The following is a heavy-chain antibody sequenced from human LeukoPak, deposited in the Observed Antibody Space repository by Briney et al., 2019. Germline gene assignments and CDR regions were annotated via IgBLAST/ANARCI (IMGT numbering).Heavy chain of an antibody. J-gene: IGHJ6*02. V-gene: IGHV3-23*01. CDR1: GFTLSSYA. CDR3: AKGLMYGMDV. D-gene: IGHD2-8*01. CDR2: ISGSGGST. Sequence: GSLRLSCAASGFTLSSYAMSWVRSAPGKGLEWVSGISGSGGSTYYADSVKGRFTISRDNSKNTLYLQMNSLRAEDTAVYYCAKGLMYGMDVWGQGTTVTVSS.